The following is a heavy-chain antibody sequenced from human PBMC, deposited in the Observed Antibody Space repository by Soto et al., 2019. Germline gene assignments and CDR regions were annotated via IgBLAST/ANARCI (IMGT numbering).Heavy chain of an antibody. CDR2: IYYSGST. V-gene: IGHV4-31*03. CDR3: ARESDFWSGYYKMRVFDY. J-gene: IGHJ4*02. D-gene: IGHD3-3*01. Sequence: TSETLSLTCTVSGGSISNGGYYWSWIRQHPGKGLEWIGYIYYSGSTYYNPSLKSRVTISVDTSKNQFSLKLGSVTAADTAVYYCARESDFWSGYYKMRVFDYWGQGTLVTVSS. CDR1: GGSISNGGYY.